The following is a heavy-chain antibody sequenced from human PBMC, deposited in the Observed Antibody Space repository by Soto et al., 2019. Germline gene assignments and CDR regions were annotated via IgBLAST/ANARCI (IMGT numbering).Heavy chain of an antibody. CDR2: IKSKTDGGTT. CDR1: GFTFSNAW. V-gene: IGHV3-15*01. J-gene: IGHJ3*02. Sequence: SGGSLRLSCAASGFTFSNAWMSWVRQAPGKGLEWVGRIKSKTDGGTTDYAAPVKGRFTISRDDSKNTLYLQMNSLKTEDTAVYYCTTRITMIVVGTSYAFDIWGQGTMVTVS. CDR3: TTRITMIVVGTSYAFDI. D-gene: IGHD3-22*01.